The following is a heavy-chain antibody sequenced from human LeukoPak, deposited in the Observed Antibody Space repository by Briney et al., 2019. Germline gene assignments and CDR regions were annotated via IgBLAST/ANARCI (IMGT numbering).Heavy chain of an antibody. V-gene: IGHV4-39*07. Sequence: SETLSLTCTVSGGSISSSSYYWGWIRQPPGKGLEWIGSIYYSGSTYYNPSLKSRVTISVDTSKNQFSLKLSSVTAADTAVYYCARIRGDTNGYFYLDFWGQGTLVTVSS. CDR2: IYYSGST. D-gene: IGHD2-8*01. CDR1: GGSISSSSYY. J-gene: IGHJ4*02. CDR3: ARIRGDTNGYFYLDF.